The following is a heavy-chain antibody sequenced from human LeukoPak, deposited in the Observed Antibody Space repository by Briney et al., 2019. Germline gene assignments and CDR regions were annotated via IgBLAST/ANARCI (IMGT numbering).Heavy chain of an antibody. Sequence: SETLSLTCTVSGVSISSSSYYWGWVRQPPGKGLEWIVSIYYSGSTYYNPSLKSRVTISVATSRNQFSMKLSSVTAADTAVYYCAGDSGYDYSFAYWGQGILVTVSS. V-gene: IGHV4-39*07. CDR2: IYYSGST. CDR1: GVSISSSSYY. J-gene: IGHJ4*02. CDR3: AGDSGYDYSFAY. D-gene: IGHD5-12*01.